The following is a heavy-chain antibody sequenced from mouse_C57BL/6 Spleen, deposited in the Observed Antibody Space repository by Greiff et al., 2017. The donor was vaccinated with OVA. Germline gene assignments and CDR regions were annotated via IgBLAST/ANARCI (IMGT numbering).Heavy chain of an antibody. J-gene: IGHJ1*03. CDR3: ASPLYGSSYGYFDV. CDR1: GFTFTDYY. V-gene: IGHV7-3*01. Sequence: EVKLQESGGGLVQPGGSLSLSCAASGFTFTDYYMSWVRQPPGKALEWLGFIRNKANGYTTEYSASVKGRFTISRDNSQSILYLQMNALRAEDSATYYCASPLYGSSYGYFDVWGTGTTVTVSS. CDR2: IRNKANGYTT. D-gene: IGHD1-1*01.